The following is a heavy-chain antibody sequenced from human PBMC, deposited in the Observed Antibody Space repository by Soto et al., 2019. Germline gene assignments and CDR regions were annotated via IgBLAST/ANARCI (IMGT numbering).Heavy chain of an antibody. CDR3: ARSPRSSPYFDY. J-gene: IGHJ4*02. CDR2: IYPGDHET. Sequence: PGESLKISCQCSGYTFSNFWIGWVRQLPGKGLEWMGIIYPGDHETRYSPSFHGKVTISADKSINTAYLQWNSLEASDTAFYFCARSPRSSPYFDYWGQGAQVTVSS. CDR1: GYTFSNFW. D-gene: IGHD6-13*01. V-gene: IGHV5-51*03.